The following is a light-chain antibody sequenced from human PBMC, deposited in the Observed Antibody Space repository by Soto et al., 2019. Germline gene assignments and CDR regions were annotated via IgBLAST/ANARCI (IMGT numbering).Light chain of an antibody. CDR1: QSVTSIY. Sequence: EIVLTQSPGTLSLSPGERATLSCRASQSVTSIYLAWYQQKPGQAPRLLIYDASNRATGIPDRFSGSGSGTDFTLTISRLEPEDFAVYYCQQYGSSRTFGQGTK. CDR3: QQYGSSRT. CDR2: DAS. V-gene: IGKV3-20*01. J-gene: IGKJ1*01.